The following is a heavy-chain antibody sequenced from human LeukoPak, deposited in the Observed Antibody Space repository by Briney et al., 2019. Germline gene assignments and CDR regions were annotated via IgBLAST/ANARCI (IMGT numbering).Heavy chain of an antibody. Sequence: GGSLRLSCTASGFSFSGHWMHWARQLPGKGQVWVSRISPTGSTTSYADSVKGRFTVSRDNAKNTLYLQVNNLRAEDTAVYYCARGPNSNWSGLDFWGQGTLLTVSS. CDR3: ARGPNSNWSGLDF. CDR1: GFSFSGHW. D-gene: IGHD6-6*01. V-gene: IGHV3-74*01. J-gene: IGHJ4*02. CDR2: ISPTGSTT.